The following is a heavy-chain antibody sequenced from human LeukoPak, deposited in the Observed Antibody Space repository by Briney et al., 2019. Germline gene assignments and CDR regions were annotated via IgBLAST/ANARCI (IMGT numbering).Heavy chain of an antibody. CDR2: INPNSGGT. V-gene: IGHV1-2*02. Sequence: GASVKVSCKASGYTFTGYYMHWVRQAPGQGLEWMGWINPNSGGTNYAQKFQGRVTMTRDTSISTAYMELSRLRSDDTAVYYCARSRALGQQLVLFFDYWGQGTLVTVSS. CDR1: GYTFTGYY. D-gene: IGHD6-13*01. J-gene: IGHJ4*02. CDR3: ARSRALGQQLVLFFDY.